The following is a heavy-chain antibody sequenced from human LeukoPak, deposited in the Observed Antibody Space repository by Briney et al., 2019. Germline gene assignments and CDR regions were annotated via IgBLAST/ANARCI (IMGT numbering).Heavy chain of an antibody. CDR1: GGSFSNYH. V-gene: IGHV4-59*10. CDR2: IHTSGST. CDR3: ARGGYYYDSSGYYSFDY. Sequence: SETLSLTCAVYGGSFSNYHWSWIRQPPGKGLEWIGRIHTSGSTNYNPALKSRVTMSEDTSRNQFSLKLSSVTAADTAVYYCARGGYYYDSSGYYSFDYWGQGTLVTVSS. D-gene: IGHD3-22*01. J-gene: IGHJ4*02.